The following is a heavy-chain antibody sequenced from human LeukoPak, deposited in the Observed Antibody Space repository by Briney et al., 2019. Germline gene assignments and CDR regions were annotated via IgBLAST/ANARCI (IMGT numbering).Heavy chain of an antibody. Sequence: PGGSPRLSCAASGFTFSSIAMTWVRQAPGKGLEWVSTIRGNGDTAYNADSVRGRFAISRDDSKNALFLQMNSLRLEDTAIYYCAKDRAQQLVLDFWGQGTLVTVSS. V-gene: IGHV3-23*01. CDR2: IRGNGDTA. CDR3: AKDRAQQLVLDF. D-gene: IGHD6-13*01. CDR1: GFTFSSIA. J-gene: IGHJ4*02.